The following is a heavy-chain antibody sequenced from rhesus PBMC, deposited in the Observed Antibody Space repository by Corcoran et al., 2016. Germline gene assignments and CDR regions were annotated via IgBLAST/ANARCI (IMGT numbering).Heavy chain of an antibody. CDR2: IYGNSAST. Sequence: QVQLQQWGEGLVKPSETLSLTCAVYGGSISGYYYWSWIRQPPGKGLEWIGYIYGNSASTNYNPSLKKRVTISKDTSKNQFSLKLSSVTAAATAVYYCARDADIAAAELYFDYWGQGVLVTVSS. V-gene: IGHV4-73*01. J-gene: IGHJ4*01. CDR1: GGSISGYYY. D-gene: IGHD6-25*01. CDR3: ARDADIAAAELYFDY.